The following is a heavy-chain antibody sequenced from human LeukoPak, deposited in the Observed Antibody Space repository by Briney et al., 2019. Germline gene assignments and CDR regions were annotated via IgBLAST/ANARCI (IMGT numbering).Heavy chain of an antibody. J-gene: IGHJ4*02. CDR3: AKDRATYYYDSSGYPLDY. CDR2: ISYDGSNK. CDR1: GFTFSSYG. D-gene: IGHD3-22*01. V-gene: IGHV3-30*18. Sequence: PGGSLRLSCAASGFTFSSYGMHWVRQAPGKGLEWVAVISYDGSNKYYADSVKGRFTISRDNSKNTLYLQMNSLRAEDTAVYYCAKDRATYYYDSSGYPLDYWGQGTLVTVSS.